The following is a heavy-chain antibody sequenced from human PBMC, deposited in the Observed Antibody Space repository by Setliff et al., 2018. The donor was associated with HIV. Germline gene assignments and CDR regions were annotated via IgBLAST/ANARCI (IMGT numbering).Heavy chain of an antibody. Sequence: PSETLSLTCTVSGASITTDTYYWAWIRQPPGKGLEWIGYITYSGSAYYNPSLKSRVTISIDTSNNQISLRLSSVTAADTAMYYCARRIYGNNPYFDYWSQGTLVTVSS. D-gene: IGHD4-17*01. CDR1: GASITTDTYY. CDR2: ITYSGSA. J-gene: IGHJ4*02. CDR3: ARRIYGNNPYFDY. V-gene: IGHV4-30-4*08.